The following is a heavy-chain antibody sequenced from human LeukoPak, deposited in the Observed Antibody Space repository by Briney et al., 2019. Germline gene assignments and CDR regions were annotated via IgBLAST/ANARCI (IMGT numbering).Heavy chain of an antibody. V-gene: IGHV3-30*04. CDR3: SRDMSPAMDV. D-gene: IGHD3-10*02. J-gene: IGHJ6*04. Sequence: GGSLRLSCAASGFTFSTYALHWVRQAPGKGLEWVAVISYDGSYKYYADSVKGRFTISRDISKNTLYLQMNRLRAEDTAMYYCSRDMSPAMDVWGKGTTVTVSS. CDR1: GFTFSTYA. CDR2: ISYDGSYK.